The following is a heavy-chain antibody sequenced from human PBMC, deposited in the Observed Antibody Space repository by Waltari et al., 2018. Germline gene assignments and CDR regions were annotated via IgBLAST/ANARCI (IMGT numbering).Heavy chain of an antibody. Sequence: EVQLVESGGGLIQPGGSLSLSCAASGFTVSSNYMSWLRQAPGQGREWVSVIYSGGSTYYADSVKGRFTISRDNSKNTRYLQMNSLRAEDTAVYYCARHWEYYDFWSGPLNYGMDVWGQGTTVTVSS. J-gene: IGHJ6*02. CDR2: IYSGGST. V-gene: IGHV3-53*01. CDR1: GFTVSSNY. D-gene: IGHD3-3*01. CDR3: ARHWEYYDFWSGPLNYGMDV.